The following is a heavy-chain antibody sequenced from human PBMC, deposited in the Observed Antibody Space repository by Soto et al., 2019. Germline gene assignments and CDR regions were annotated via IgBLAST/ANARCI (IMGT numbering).Heavy chain of an antibody. CDR3: ARRVGAITYYFDY. J-gene: IGHJ4*02. Sequence: QVQLVKSGGGVVQPGRSLRLSCAASGFTFSSYAMHGVRQAPGKGLVWVAVISYDGSNKYYADSVKGRFTISRDNSKNTLYLQMNSLRAEDTAVYYCARRVGAITYYFDYWGQGTLVTVSS. CDR2: ISYDGSNK. D-gene: IGHD1-26*01. V-gene: IGHV3-30-3*01. CDR1: GFTFSSYA.